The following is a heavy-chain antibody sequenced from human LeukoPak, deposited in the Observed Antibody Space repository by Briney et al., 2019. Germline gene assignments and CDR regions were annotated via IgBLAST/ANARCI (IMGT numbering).Heavy chain of an antibody. V-gene: IGHV3-74*01. J-gene: IGHJ4*02. D-gene: IGHD6-19*01. CDR2: ISSDESIT. CDR1: GFTFSNYW. CDR3: ARVSLSSGCLSN. Sequence: QTGGSLRLSCAASGFTFSNYWMHWVRQAPGKGLVWVSRISSDESITSYADSVKGRFTISRDNAKNTLFLQMNGLRAEDTAVYYCARVSLSSGCLSNWGQGTWSPSPQ.